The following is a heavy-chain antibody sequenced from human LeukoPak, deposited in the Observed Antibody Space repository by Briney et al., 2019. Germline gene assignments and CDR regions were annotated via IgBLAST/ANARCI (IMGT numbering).Heavy chain of an antibody. V-gene: IGHV1-69*06. CDR3: ARVFGVVPAARFDP. Sequence: PRASVKVSCKASGYTFTSYYMHWVRQAPGQGLEWMGGIIPIFGTANYAQKFQGRVTITADKSTSTAYMEMSSLRFEDTAVYYCARVFGVVPAARFDPWGQGTLVTVSS. CDR2: IIPIFGTA. D-gene: IGHD2-2*01. J-gene: IGHJ5*02. CDR1: GYTFTSYY.